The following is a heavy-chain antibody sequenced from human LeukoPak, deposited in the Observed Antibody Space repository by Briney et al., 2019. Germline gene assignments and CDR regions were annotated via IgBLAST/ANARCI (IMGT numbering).Heavy chain of an antibody. J-gene: IGHJ3*02. Sequence: PGGSLRLSCAASGFTFSSDAMSWVRQAPGKGLEWVSAISGSGGSTYYADSVKGRFTISRDNAKNSLNLQMNSLRAEDTAVYYCARDHYYDSSGYIPAGDVFDIWGQGTKVTVSS. CDR2: ISGSGGST. D-gene: IGHD3-22*01. V-gene: IGHV3-23*01. CDR3: ARDHYYDSSGYIPAGDVFDI. CDR1: GFTFSSDA.